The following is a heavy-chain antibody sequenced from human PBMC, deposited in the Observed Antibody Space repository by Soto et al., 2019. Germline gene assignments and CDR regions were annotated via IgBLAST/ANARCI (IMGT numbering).Heavy chain of an antibody. CDR2: IYYSGST. J-gene: IGHJ4*02. D-gene: IGHD3-22*01. V-gene: IGHV4-59*01. Sequence: SETLSLTCTVSGGSISSYYWSWIRQPPGKGLEWIGYIYYSGSTNYNPSLKSRVTISVDTSKNQFSLKLSSVTAADTAVYYCARTEYYYDSSGYYYYFDYWGQGTLVTVSS. CDR1: GGSISSYY. CDR3: ARTEYYYDSSGYYYYFDY.